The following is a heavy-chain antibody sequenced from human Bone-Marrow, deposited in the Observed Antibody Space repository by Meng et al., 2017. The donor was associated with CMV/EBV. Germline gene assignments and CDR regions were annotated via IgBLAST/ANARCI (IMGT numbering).Heavy chain of an antibody. V-gene: IGHV4-61*01. CDR3: ARDCQGGSYVDY. CDR2: IYYSGST. Sequence: SETLSLTCTVSGDSISSSSYYWSWIRQPPGKGLEWIGYIYYSGSTNYNPSLKSRVTISVDTSKNQFSLKLSSVTAADTAVYYCARDCQGGSYVDYWGQRTLVTVSS. J-gene: IGHJ4*02. CDR1: GDSISSSSYY. D-gene: IGHD1-26*01.